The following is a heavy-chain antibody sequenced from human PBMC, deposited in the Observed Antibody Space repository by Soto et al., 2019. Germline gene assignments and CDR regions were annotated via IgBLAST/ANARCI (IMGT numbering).Heavy chain of an antibody. CDR2: IRKQDSGHTT. V-gene: IGHV3-72*01. CDR1: GFIFSDHH. D-gene: IGHD2-21*02. J-gene: IGHJ4*02. CDR3: ARDGDNYSFDY. Sequence: GGSLSLSCAASGFIFSDHHMDWVRQVQGVGREWVARIRKQDSGHTTEYDAAARGGFSISRDDSKSSLSLQMNSLETEDTAVYYCARDGDNYSFDYWGQGTRVTVSS.